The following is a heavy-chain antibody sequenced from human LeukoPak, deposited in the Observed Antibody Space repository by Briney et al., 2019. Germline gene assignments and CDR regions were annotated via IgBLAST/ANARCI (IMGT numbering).Heavy chain of an antibody. CDR2: ISGSGGST. CDR1: GFTFDDFP. J-gene: IGHJ4*02. CDR3: ARGPRIAVAGTYFDY. D-gene: IGHD6-19*01. Sequence: PGGSLRLSCAASGFTFDDFPMHWVRQVPGKGLEWVSAISGSGGSTYYADSVKGRFTISRDNSKNTVYLQMNSLRAEDTAVYYCARGPRIAVAGTYFDYWGQGTLVTVSS. V-gene: IGHV3-23*01.